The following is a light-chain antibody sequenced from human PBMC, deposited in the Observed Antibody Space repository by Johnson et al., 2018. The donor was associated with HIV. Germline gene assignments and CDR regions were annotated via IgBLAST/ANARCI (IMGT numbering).Light chain of an antibody. CDR1: SSNIGNNY. CDR3: GTWDSSLSAGGV. Sequence: QSVLTQPPSVSAAPGQKVTISCSGSSSNIGNNYVSWYQILPGTAPKLLIYKNNQRPSGIPDRFSGSKSGTSATLGITGLQTGDAADYYCGTWDSSLSAGGVFGTGTKVTVL. V-gene: IGLV1-51*02. J-gene: IGLJ1*01. CDR2: KNN.